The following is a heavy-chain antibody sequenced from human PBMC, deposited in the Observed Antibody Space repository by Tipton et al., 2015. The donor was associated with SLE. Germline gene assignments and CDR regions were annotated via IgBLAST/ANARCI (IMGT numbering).Heavy chain of an antibody. Sequence: SLRLSCAASGFTFSNYWMNWVRQAPGKGLVWVSRINSDGSSTSYADSVKGRFTISRDNAKNTLYLQMNSLRAEDTAVYYCASVLAYGSSFILYYYYGMDVWGQATTVTVSS. CDR1: GFTFSNYW. V-gene: IGHV3-74*01. D-gene: IGHD6-6*01. CDR2: INSDGSST. J-gene: IGHJ6*02. CDR3: ASVLAYGSSFILYYYYGMDV.